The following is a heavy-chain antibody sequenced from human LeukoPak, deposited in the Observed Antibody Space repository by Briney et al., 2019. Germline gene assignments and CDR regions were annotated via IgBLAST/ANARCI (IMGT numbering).Heavy chain of an antibody. J-gene: IGHJ4*02. Sequence: GGSLRLSCVASGFTFSNYWMLWVRQAPGKGLMWVSLISTDGKSTRYAESVKGRFTISRDNAKNSLYLQMNSLRAEDTAVYYCARAGGSTVSHSDYWGQGTLVTVSS. V-gene: IGHV3-74*01. CDR3: ARAGGSTVSHSDY. CDR2: ISTDGKST. CDR1: GFTFSNYW. D-gene: IGHD4-17*01.